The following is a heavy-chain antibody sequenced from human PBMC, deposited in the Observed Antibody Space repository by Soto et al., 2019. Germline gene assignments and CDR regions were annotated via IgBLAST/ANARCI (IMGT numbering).Heavy chain of an antibody. CDR1: GFTFSSYS. CDR3: ARHQSSSMSCYAGGYYYCSYGMDV. J-gene: IGHJ6*02. CDR2: ITSSSRYI. Sequence: GGSLRLACAASGFTFSSYSMHWVRQAPGKGLEWVSAITSSSRYIYYADSVKGRFTISRDNAKNSLYLQMNSLRAEDTAVYYYARHQSSSMSCYAGGYYYCSYGMDVWGQGTTVTVSS. D-gene: IGHD2-2*01. V-gene: IGHV3-21*01.